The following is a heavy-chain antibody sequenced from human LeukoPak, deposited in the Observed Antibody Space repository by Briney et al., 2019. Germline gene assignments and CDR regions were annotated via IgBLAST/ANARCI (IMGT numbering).Heavy chain of an antibody. D-gene: IGHD3-10*01. CDR1: GGSISSGDYY. CDR3: ARFLHAGPMVRGVITT. CDR2: IYYSGST. V-gene: IGHV4-30-4*01. Sequence: PSETLSLTCTVFGGSISSGDYYWSWIRQPPGKGLEWIGYIYYSGSTYYNPSLKSRVTISVDTSKNQFSLKLSSVTAADTAVYYCARFLHAGPMVRGVITTWGQGTLVTVSS. J-gene: IGHJ4*02.